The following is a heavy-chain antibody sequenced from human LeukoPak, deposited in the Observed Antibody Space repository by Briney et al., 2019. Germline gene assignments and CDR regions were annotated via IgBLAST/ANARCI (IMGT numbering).Heavy chain of an antibody. CDR1: GFHFSNFA. CDR3: AKGLYYKDRSGYPA. D-gene: IGHD3-22*01. J-gene: IGHJ5*02. Sequence: GGCLRLSCAASGFHFSNFAMHWVRQAPGKGLEWVAFIGYDGSNKYYADSVKGRFTVSRDNSKNTLYLQMNSLRTEDTAVYYCAKGLYYKDRSGYPAWGQGTLVTISS. V-gene: IGHV3-30*02. CDR2: IGYDGSNK.